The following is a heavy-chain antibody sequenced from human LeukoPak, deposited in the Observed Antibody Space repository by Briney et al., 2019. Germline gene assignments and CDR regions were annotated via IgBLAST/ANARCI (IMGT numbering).Heavy chain of an antibody. J-gene: IGHJ4*02. V-gene: IGHV1-46*03. CDR2: INPSGGST. D-gene: IGHD3-22*01. CDR1: GYTFTSYY. CDR3: ATPFQYDSSGMWLRPLGH. Sequence: ASVKVSCKASGYTFTSYYMHWVRQAPGQGLEWMGIINPSGGSTSYAQKFQGRVTMTRDTSTSTVYMELSSLRSEDTAVYYCATPFQYDSSGMWLRPLGHWGQGTLVTVSS.